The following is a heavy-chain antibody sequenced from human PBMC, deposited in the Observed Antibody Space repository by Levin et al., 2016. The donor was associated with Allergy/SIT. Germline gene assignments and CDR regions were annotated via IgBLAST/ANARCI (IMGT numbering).Heavy chain of an antibody. V-gene: IGHV4-34*01. CDR1: DGSFSDNY. J-gene: IGHJ5*02. D-gene: IGHD1-1*01. CDR3: ARGKRGNWNDHSWWFDP. Sequence: SETLSLTCAVYDGSFSDNYWSWIRQRPGKGLEWIGEIIHSGSTNYSPSLKSRITISIDTSKKQLSLELSSVTAADTAVYYCARGKRGNWNDHSWWFDPWGQGTVVTVSS. CDR2: IIHSGST.